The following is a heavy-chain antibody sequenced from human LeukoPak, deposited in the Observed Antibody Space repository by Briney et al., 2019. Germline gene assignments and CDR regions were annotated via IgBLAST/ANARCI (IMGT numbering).Heavy chain of an antibody. CDR3: ASRSSIWSGYQDTLYYFDS. Sequence: SETLSLTCTVSGGAISGGSYYWAWIRQPPGKGLEWIGTVSYSGTTYYKSSLKSRVTISVDTSKNQFSLKLSSVTAADTAVYYCASRSSIWSGYQDTLYYFDSWGQGTLVTVSS. J-gene: IGHJ4*02. D-gene: IGHD3-3*01. CDR1: GGAISGGSYY. V-gene: IGHV4-39*07. CDR2: VSYSGTT.